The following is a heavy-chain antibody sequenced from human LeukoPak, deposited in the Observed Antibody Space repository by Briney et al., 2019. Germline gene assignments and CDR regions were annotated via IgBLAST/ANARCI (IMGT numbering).Heavy chain of an antibody. J-gene: IGHJ6*02. CDR2: ISSSGSTI. Sequence: PGRSLRLSCAASGFTFSSSGMHWVRQAPGKGLEWVSYISSSGSTIYYADSVKGRFTISRDNAKNSLYLQMNSLRAEDTAIYYCARDKKDGYHYGMDVWGQGTTVTVSS. CDR3: ARDKKDGYHYGMDV. CDR1: GFTFSSSG. V-gene: IGHV3-48*03.